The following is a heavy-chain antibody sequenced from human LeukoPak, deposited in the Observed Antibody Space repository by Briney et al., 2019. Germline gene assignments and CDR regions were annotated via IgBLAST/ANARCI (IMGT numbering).Heavy chain of an antibody. J-gene: IGHJ6*04. Sequence: ASVKASCKASGYTFTSYYMHWVRQAPGQGLEWMGIINPSGGSTSYAQKFQGRVTMTRDTSTSTVYMELSSLRSEDTAVYYCARTMVRGPRPYYYGMDVWGKGTTVTVSS. CDR2: INPSGGST. D-gene: IGHD3-10*01. CDR3: ARTMVRGPRPYYYGMDV. V-gene: IGHV1-46*01. CDR1: GYTFTSYY.